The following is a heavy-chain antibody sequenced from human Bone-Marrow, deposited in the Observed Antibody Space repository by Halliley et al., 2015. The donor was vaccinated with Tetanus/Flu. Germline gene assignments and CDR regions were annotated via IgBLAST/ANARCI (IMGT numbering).Heavy chain of an antibody. D-gene: IGHD5-18*01. CDR3: AGYNYGSVPVGIDY. V-gene: IGHV4-4*02. J-gene: IGHJ4*02. Sequence: TLSLTCAVSGVSISSSNWWSWVRQPPGKGLEWIGEMYHGGTTNYKLSLKSRVSISVDTSKNQFSLTLTSVTAADTAIYYCAGYNYGSVPVGIDYWGQGALVTVSS. CDR1: GVSISSSNW. CDR2: MYHGGTT.